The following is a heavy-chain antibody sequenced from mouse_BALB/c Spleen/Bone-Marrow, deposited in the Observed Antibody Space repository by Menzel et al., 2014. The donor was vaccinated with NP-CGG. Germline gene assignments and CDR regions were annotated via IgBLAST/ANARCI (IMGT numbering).Heavy chain of an antibody. Sequence: EVQGVESGGALVKPGGSLKLSCAASGFTFSNYGMSWVRQTPDKRLEWVATISSGGSYTYYPDSVKGRFTISRDNAKNTLYLQMSSLKSEDTAMYYCARRDGGPMDYWGQGTSVTVAS. V-gene: IGHV5-6*01. CDR1: GFTFSNYG. CDR2: ISSGGSYT. D-gene: IGHD2-3*01. J-gene: IGHJ4*01. CDR3: ARRDGGPMDY.